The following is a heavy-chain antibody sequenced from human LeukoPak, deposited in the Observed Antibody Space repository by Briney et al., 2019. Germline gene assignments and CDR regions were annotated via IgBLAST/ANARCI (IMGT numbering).Heavy chain of an antibody. J-gene: IGHJ4*02. CDR3: MSSYYDFWSGEGAGDY. CDR1: GGSISSYY. D-gene: IGHD3-3*01. V-gene: IGHV4-59*08. CDR2: IYYSGTT. Sequence: SETLSLTCTVSGGSISSYYWTWIRQPPGKGLEWIGYIYYSGTTYYNPSLKSRVTISLDTSKNRFSLKLSSVTAADTAVHYCMSSYYDFWSGEGAGDYWGQGTLVTVSS.